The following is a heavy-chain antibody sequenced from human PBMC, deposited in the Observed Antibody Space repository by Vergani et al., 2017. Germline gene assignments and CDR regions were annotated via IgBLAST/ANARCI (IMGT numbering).Heavy chain of an antibody. J-gene: IGHJ4*02. CDR3: AKDMRVLLWFAGAEYNFDY. V-gene: IGHV3-33*03. Sequence: QVQLVESGGGVVQPGTSLRLSCEASGFKFSQFGMHWVRQGPGKGLEWVAFISYDGSKTQYADSEKGRVTISRDNSKNTVGLEMSSLRVDDTATYYCAKDMRVLLWFAGAEYNFDYWGQGTLVTVSS. CDR2: ISYDGSKT. CDR1: GFKFSQFG. D-gene: IGHD3-10*01.